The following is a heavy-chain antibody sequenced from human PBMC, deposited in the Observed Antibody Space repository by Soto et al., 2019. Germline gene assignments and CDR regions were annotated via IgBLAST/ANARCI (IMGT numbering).Heavy chain of an antibody. CDR1: GFTFSNAW. Sequence: GGSLRLSCAASGFTFSNAWMSWVRQAPGKGLEWVGRIKSKTDGGTTDYAAPVKGRFTISRDDSKNTLYLQMNSLKTEDTAVYYCTTGDIRYSPDAFDIWGQGTMVTVSS. D-gene: IGHD1-1*01. CDR3: TTGDIRYSPDAFDI. V-gene: IGHV3-15*01. CDR2: IKSKTDGGTT. J-gene: IGHJ3*02.